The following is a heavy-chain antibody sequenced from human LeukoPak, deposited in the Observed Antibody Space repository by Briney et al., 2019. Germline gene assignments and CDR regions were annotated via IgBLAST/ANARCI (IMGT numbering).Heavy chain of an antibody. V-gene: IGHV4-59*12. Sequence: PSETLSLTCTVSGGSISSYYWSWIRQPPGKGLEWIGYIYYSGSTNYNPSLKSRVTISVDTSKNQFSLKLSSATAADTAVYYCARERIVGARRGAFDIWGQGTMVTVSS. J-gene: IGHJ3*02. CDR1: GGSISSYY. D-gene: IGHD1-26*01. CDR2: IYYSGST. CDR3: ARERIVGARRGAFDI.